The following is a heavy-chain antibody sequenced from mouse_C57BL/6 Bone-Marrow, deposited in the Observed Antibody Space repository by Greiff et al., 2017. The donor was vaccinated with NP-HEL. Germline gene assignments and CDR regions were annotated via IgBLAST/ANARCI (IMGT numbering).Heavy chain of an antibody. Sequence: QVQLQQPGAELVKPGASVKLSCKASGYTFTSYWMHWVKQRPGQGLEWIGMIHPNSGSTNYNEKFKGKATLTVDKSSSTAYMQLSSLTSEDSAVYYCARECRWLKDYFDYWGQGTTLTVSS. J-gene: IGHJ2*01. D-gene: IGHD2-3*01. V-gene: IGHV1-64*01. CDR3: ARECRWLKDYFDY. CDR2: IHPNSGST. CDR1: GYTFTSYW.